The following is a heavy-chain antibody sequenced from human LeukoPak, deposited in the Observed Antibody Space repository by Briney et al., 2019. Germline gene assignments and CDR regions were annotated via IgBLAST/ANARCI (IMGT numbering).Heavy chain of an antibody. V-gene: IGHV4-39*01. CDR3: ARWRAGIAVAVDY. Sequence: SETLSLTCTVSGGSISSSSYYWGWIRQPPGKGLEWIGSIYYSGSTYYNPSLKSRVTISVDTSKNQSSLKLSSVTAADTAVYYCARWRAGIAVAVDYWGQGTLVTVSS. CDR2: IYYSGST. J-gene: IGHJ4*02. D-gene: IGHD6-19*01. CDR1: GGSISSSSYY.